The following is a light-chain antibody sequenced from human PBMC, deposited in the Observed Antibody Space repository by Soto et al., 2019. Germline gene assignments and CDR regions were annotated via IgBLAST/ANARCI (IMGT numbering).Light chain of an antibody. Sequence: IVLTQSAATCSLSPGAKATLSCRASQSVGTSLAWYQQKSGQAPRPLSYESSNRATYIPARFSASGSGTDFTLTISGLEPEDFAVYYCQQRGVWPLTFGGGTKWIS. CDR2: ESS. V-gene: IGKV3-11*01. J-gene: IGKJ4*01. CDR3: QQRGVWPLT. CDR1: QSVGTS.